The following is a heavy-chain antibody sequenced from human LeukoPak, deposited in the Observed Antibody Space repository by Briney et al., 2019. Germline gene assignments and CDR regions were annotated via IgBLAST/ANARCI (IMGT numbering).Heavy chain of an antibody. Sequence: PGGSLRLSCAASGFTFSSYWMSWVRQAPGKGLEWVANIKQDGSEKYYVDSVKGRSTISRDNAKNSLYLQMNSLRAEDTAVYYCARAGRRPYYYYYYMDVWGKGTTVTVSS. J-gene: IGHJ6*03. V-gene: IGHV3-7*01. CDR2: IKQDGSEK. CDR1: GFTFSSYW. D-gene: IGHD7-27*01. CDR3: ARAGRRPYYYYYYMDV.